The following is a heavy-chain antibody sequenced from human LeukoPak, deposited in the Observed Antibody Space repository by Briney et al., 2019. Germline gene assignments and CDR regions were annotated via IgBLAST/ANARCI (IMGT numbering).Heavy chain of an antibody. V-gene: IGHV3-20*04. CDR2: INWNGGST. D-gene: IGHD2-15*01. J-gene: IGHJ4*02. CDR3: ARVPAYCSGGSWYSSDY. CDR1: GFTFDDYG. Sequence: GGSLRLSCAASGFTFDDYGMSWVRQAPGKGLEWVSGINWNGGSTGYADSVKGRFTISRDNAKNSLYLQMNSLRAEDTALYYCARVPAYCSGGSWYSSDYWGQGTLVTVSS.